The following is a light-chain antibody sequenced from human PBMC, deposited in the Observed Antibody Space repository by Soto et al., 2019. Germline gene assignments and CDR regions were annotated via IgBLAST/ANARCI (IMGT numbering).Light chain of an antibody. Sequence: IQMTQSPSSLSASLGDRVTITCRASQGIRNDLGWYQQKPGKAPKLLIYGSSRLQTGVPSRFSGSGSGTDFTLTISSVQPEDFETYFCQHTYRTPWTFGQGTKVDIK. J-gene: IGKJ1*01. CDR1: QGIRND. V-gene: IGKV1-39*01. CDR3: QHTYRTPWT. CDR2: GSS.